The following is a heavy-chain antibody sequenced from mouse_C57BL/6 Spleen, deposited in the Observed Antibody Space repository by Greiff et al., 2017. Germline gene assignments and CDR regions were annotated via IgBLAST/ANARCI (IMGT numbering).Heavy chain of an antibody. CDR1: GFTFSDYG. D-gene: IGHD3-1*01. CDR2: ISSGSSTI. CDR3: ARRATDAMDY. Sequence: EVQLVESGGGLVKPGGSLKLSCAASGFTFSDYGMHWVRQAPEKGLEWVAYISSGSSTIYYADTVKGRFTIARDNAKNTLCLQMTSLRSEDTAMYYCARRATDAMDYWGQGTSVTVSS. V-gene: IGHV5-17*01. J-gene: IGHJ4*01.